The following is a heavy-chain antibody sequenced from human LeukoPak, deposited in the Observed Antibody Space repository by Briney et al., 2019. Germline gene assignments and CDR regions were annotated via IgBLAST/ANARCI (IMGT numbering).Heavy chain of an antibody. D-gene: IGHD3-22*01. J-gene: IGHJ5*02. CDR1: GYTFTGYY. V-gene: IGHV1-2*02. CDR2: INPNSGGT. Sequence: GASVKVSCKASGYTFTGYYMHWVRQAPGQGLEWMGWINPNSGGTNYAQKFQGRVTMTRDTSISTAYMELSRLRSDDTAVYYCARDSGTMIVEGPLDPWGQGTLVTVSS. CDR3: ARDSGTMIVEGPLDP.